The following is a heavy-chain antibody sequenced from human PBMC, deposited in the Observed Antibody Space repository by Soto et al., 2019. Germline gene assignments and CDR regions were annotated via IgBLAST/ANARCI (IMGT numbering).Heavy chain of an antibody. CDR1: GDSVSSNSAA. CDR3: ARGDSSSWYPYYYYYGMDV. Sequence: SQTLSLTCAISGDSVSSNSAAWNWIRQSPSRGLEWLGRTYYRSKWYNDYAVSVKSRITINPDTSKNQFSLQLNSATPEDTAVYSCARGDSSSWYPYYYYYGMDVWGQGTTVTVSS. CDR2: TYYRSKWYN. J-gene: IGHJ6*02. D-gene: IGHD6-13*01. V-gene: IGHV6-1*01.